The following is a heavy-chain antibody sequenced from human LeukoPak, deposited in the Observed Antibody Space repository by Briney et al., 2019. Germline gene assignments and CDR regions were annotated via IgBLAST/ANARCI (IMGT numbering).Heavy chain of an antibody. D-gene: IGHD3-10*01. Sequence: TGGSLRLSCAASGFTFSSYGMHWVRQAPGKGLEWVAFIRYDGSNKYYADSVKGRFTISRDNSKNTLYLQMNSLRAEDTAVYYCAKDSGSGSYYIPEYFQHWGQGTLVTVSS. CDR3: AKDSGSGSYYIPEYFQH. V-gene: IGHV3-30*02. CDR2: IRYDGSNK. CDR1: GFTFSSYG. J-gene: IGHJ1*01.